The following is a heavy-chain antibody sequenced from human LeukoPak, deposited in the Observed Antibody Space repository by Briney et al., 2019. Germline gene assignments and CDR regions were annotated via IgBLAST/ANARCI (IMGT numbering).Heavy chain of an antibody. V-gene: IGHV3-23*01. CDR2: ISGSGGST. CDR1: RFAFSNYG. Sequence: PGGSLRLSCAVSRFAFSNYGMSWVRQAPGKGLEWVSAISGSGGSTYYADSVKGRSTISRDNSKNTLCLQMNSLRAEDTALYYCAKSSYYDTSGSYREYYFDYWGQGALVTVSS. CDR3: AKSSYYDTSGSYREYYFDY. J-gene: IGHJ4*02. D-gene: IGHD3-22*01.